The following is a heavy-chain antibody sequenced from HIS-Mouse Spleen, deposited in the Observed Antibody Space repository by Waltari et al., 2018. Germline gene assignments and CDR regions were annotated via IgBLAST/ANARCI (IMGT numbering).Heavy chain of an antibody. CDR1: GYTGTGYS. Sequence: HLVQSEAEVKKPRASVKVSCKASGYTGTGYSSHWVRKAPGQGLEWMGWINPNSGGTNYAQKFQGRVTMTRDTSISTAYMELSRLRSDDTAVYYCARGDETVFDYWGQGTLVTVSS. V-gene: IGHV1-2*02. CDR2: INPNSGGT. J-gene: IGHJ4*02. D-gene: IGHD1-1*01. CDR3: ARGDETVFDY.